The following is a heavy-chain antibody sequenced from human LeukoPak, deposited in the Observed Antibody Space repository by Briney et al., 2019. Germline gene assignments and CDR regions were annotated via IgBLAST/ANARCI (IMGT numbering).Heavy chain of an antibody. Sequence: SETLSLTCTVSGGSISSYYWRWIRPPAGKELEWIGRIYPSGSTNYNPSLKSRVTMSVVTSTNQYSLKLSSVTAADTAVYYCARDRGYGWQQQVYKDAYDIWGQGTMVTVSS. V-gene: IGHV4-4*07. J-gene: IGHJ3*02. CDR3: ARDRGYGWQQQVYKDAYDI. D-gene: IGHD6-13*01. CDR1: GGSISSYY. CDR2: IYPSGST.